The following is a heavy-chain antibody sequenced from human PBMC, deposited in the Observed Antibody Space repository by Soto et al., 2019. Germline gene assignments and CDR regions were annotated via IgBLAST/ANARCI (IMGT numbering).Heavy chain of an antibody. CDR1: GGSFSGYY. D-gene: IGHD6-19*01. J-gene: IGHJ4*02. Sequence: SETLSLTCAVYGGSFSGYYWSWIRPPPGKGLEWIGEINHKGSTNYNPSLKSRVTISVDTSKNQFSLNLNSVTAADTAVYYCARSGLARSGWLMDENWGQGTPVTVSS. CDR2: INHKGST. V-gene: IGHV4-34*01. CDR3: ARSGLARSGWLMDEN.